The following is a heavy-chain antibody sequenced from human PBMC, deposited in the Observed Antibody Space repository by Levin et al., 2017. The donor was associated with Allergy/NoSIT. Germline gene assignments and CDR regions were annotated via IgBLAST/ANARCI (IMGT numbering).Heavy chain of an antibody. CDR1: GYSFTGYY. CDR3: GRDLRTGDHWYFDP. V-gene: IGHV1-2*02. D-gene: IGHD7-27*01. J-gene: IGHJ2*01. CDR2: INPNSGDT. Sequence: NTGGSLRLSCKASGYSFTGYYIHWVRQAPGQGLEWMGWINPNSGDTNYAQKFQGRVTMTRDTSISTAYMELSRLRSDDTAVYYCGRDLRTGDHWYFDPWGHGTLVTVSS.